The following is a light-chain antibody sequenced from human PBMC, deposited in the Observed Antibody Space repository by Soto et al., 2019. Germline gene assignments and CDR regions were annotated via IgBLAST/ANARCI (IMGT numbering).Light chain of an antibody. J-gene: IGKJ4*01. CDR2: EAS. Sequence: IVLTQSPATLSLSPGERATLSCRASQSVGRYLAWYQQKPGQAPRLLIYEASNRALGIPARFSGSGSGTDFTLTISSLEPEDFAVYYCQQRSNWPPLTFGGGTKVEIK. V-gene: IGKV3-11*01. CDR1: QSVGRY. CDR3: QQRSNWPPLT.